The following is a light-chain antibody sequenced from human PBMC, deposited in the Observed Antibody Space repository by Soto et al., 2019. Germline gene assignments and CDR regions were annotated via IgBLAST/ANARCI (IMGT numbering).Light chain of an antibody. Sequence: QSALTQPASVSGSPGQPIPFSSTETRGDVGGYNYVSWYQQHPGKAPKLMIYDVSNRPSGVSNRFSGSKSGNTASLTISGLQAEDEADYYCSSYTSSSVVFGGGTKLTVL. V-gene: IGLV2-14*01. CDR2: DVS. J-gene: IGLJ2*01. CDR3: SSYTSSSVV. CDR1: RGDVGGYNY.